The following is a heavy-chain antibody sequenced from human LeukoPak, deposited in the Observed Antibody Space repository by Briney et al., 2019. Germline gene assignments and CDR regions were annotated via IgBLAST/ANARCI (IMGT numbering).Heavy chain of an antibody. CDR2: ISSTGGTT. CDR3: AKNGDRGAYCSGGSCYPYYYYSMDV. CDR1: GFTFSDYG. D-gene: IGHD2-15*01. V-gene: IGHV3-23*01. Sequence: GGSLRLSCAASGFTFSDYGMSWVRQAPGKGLEWVSSISSTGGTTYYADSVKGRFTISRDNSKDTLFLQLNSLRAEDTAIYYCAKNGDRGAYCSGGSCYPYYYYSMDVWGKGTTVTVSS. J-gene: IGHJ6*03.